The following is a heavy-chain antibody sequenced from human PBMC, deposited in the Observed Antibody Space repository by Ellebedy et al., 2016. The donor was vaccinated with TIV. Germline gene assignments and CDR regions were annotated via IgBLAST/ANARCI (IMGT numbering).Heavy chain of an antibody. D-gene: IGHD2-21*01. CDR1: GGSFGDYH. Sequence: MPSETLSLTCTVSGGSFGDYHWSWFRQSPGTGLEWIGEVDHSGVTTYNPSLTSRVNMSVDTSNSVFSLRLKSVTAADTAVYYCARAGGFSDVVVLDVAPRWFDPWGQGILVTVSS. V-gene: IGHV4-34*01. J-gene: IGHJ5*02. CDR3: ARAGGFSDVVVLDVAPRWFDP. CDR2: VDHSGVT.